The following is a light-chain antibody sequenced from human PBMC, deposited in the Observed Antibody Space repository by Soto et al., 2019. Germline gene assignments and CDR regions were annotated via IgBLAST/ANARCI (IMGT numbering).Light chain of an antibody. CDR3: QQYSTPRT. V-gene: IGKV4-1*01. CDR2: WAS. CDR1: QSVLYSSNNKNY. J-gene: IGKJ2*01. Sequence: DFVMTQSLDSLAVSLGERATINCRSSQSVLYSSNNKNYLAWYQQKAGQPPKLLIYWASTRESGVPDRFSGSGSGTDFNLTISSLQAEDVAVYYCQQYSTPRTFGQGTKLEIK.